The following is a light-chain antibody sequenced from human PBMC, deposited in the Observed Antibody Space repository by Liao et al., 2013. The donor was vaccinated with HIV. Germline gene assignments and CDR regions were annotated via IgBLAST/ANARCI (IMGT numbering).Light chain of an antibody. Sequence: SSELTQSPSVSVSPGQTASITCSGDYLGDKYASWYQHKPGQAPVLVIYQDNKRPSGIPERFSGSKSGNTATLTITRVEAGDEADYYCQVWDSNIDQGVFGTGTKVTVV. CDR2: QDN. J-gene: IGLJ1*01. CDR1: YLGDKY. CDR3: QVWDSNIDQGV. V-gene: IGLV3-1*01.